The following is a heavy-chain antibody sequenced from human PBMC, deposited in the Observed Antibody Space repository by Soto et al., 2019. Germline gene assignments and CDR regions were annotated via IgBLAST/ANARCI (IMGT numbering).Heavy chain of an antibody. CDR1: GFTFDDYT. V-gene: IGHV3-43*01. D-gene: IGHD3-22*01. Sequence: GGSLRLSCAASGFTFDDYTMHWVRQAPGKGLEWVSLISWDGGSTYYADSVKGRFTISRDNSKNSLYLQMNSLRTEDTALYYCAKGLDYYDSSGSGYWGQGTLVTVSS. CDR3: AKGLDYYDSSGSGY. CDR2: ISWDGGST. J-gene: IGHJ4*02.